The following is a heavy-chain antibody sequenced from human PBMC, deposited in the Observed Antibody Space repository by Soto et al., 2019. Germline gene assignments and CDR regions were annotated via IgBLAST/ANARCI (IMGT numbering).Heavy chain of an antibody. Sequence: SVKVSCKASGGTFGSYAISWVRQAPGQGLEWMGGIIPIFGTANYAQKFQGRVTITADESTSTAYMELSSLRSEDTAVYYCARDSGYGSGSYFTIDYWGQGTLVTVSS. V-gene: IGHV1-69*13. D-gene: IGHD3-10*01. J-gene: IGHJ4*02. CDR3: ARDSGYGSGSYFTIDY. CDR1: GGTFGSYA. CDR2: IIPIFGTA.